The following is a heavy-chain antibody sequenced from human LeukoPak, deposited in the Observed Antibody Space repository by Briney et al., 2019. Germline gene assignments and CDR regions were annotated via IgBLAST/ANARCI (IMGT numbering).Heavy chain of an antibody. CDR1: GYTFTDYY. V-gene: IGHV1-2*06. Sequence: GASVKVSCKASGYTFTDYYMHWVRQAPGQGLEWMGRIIPNSGGTKYAQKFQGRVTMTRDTSITTAYMELSRLRSDDTAVYYCARDRAYDREFDSWGQGTLVTVSS. J-gene: IGHJ4*02. D-gene: IGHD3-3*01. CDR2: IIPNSGGT. CDR3: ARDRAYDREFDS.